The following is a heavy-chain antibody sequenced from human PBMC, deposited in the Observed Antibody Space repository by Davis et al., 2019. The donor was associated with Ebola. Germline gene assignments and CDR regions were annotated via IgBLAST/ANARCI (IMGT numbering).Heavy chain of an antibody. D-gene: IGHD3-9*01. J-gene: IGHJ4*02. CDR1: GFTFSTYA. CDR3: ARDSGDGDILTGYYFDY. CDR2: ISSSSSYI. V-gene: IGHV3-21*01. Sequence: GGSLRLSCAASGFTFSTYAMGWVRQAPGKGLEWVSSISSSSSYIYYADSVKGRFTISRDNAKNSLYLQMNSLRAEDTAVYYCARDSGDGDILTGYYFDYWGQGTLVTVSS.